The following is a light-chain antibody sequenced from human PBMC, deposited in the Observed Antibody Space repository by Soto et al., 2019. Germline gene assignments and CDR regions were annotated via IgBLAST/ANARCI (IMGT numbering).Light chain of an antibody. Sequence: DIQMTQSPSTLSGSVGDRVTITCRASQTISSWLAWYQQKPGKAPKLLIYKASTLKSGVPSRFSGSGSGTEFTLTISSLQPDDFATYYCQQYYSNVPITFGQGTRLEIK. J-gene: IGKJ5*01. CDR3: QQYYSNVPIT. CDR2: KAS. V-gene: IGKV1-5*03. CDR1: QTISSW.